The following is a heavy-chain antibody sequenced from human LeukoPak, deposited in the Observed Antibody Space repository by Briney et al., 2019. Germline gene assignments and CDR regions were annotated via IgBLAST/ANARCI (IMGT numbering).Heavy chain of an antibody. J-gene: IGHJ6*03. V-gene: IGHV3-30*04. D-gene: IGHD3-10*01. Sequence: GRSLRLSCAASGFTFSSYPMPWVRQAPGTGLEWVALISYDGSNKYYADSVKGRFTISRDNSKNTLYLQMNSLRAEDTAVYYCAKDLAWFGDYYMDVWGKGTTVTVSS. CDR1: GFTFSSYP. CDR3: AKDLAWFGDYYMDV. CDR2: ISYDGSNK.